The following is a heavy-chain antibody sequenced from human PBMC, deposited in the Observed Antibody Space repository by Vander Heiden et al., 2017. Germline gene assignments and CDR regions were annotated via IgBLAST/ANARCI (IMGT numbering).Heavy chain of an antibody. J-gene: IGHJ4*02. CDR1: GFTFSSYA. D-gene: IGHD3-22*01. CDR2: ISGSGGST. CDR3: AKGSLEGYYDSSGTDY. Sequence: ASGFTFSSYAMSWVRQAPGKGLEWVSAISGSGGSTYYADSVKGRFTISRDNSKNTLYLQMNSLRAEDTAVYYCAKGSLEGYYDSSGTDYWGQGTLVTVSS. V-gene: IGHV3-23*01.